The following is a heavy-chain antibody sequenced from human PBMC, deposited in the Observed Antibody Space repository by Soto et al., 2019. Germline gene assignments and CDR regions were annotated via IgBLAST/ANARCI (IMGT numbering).Heavy chain of an antibody. CDR3: AKDRTAYYDILTGYYRRVFDY. D-gene: IGHD3-9*01. CDR1: GFTFSSYA. CDR2: ISGSGGST. V-gene: IGHV3-23*01. J-gene: IGHJ4*02. Sequence: PGGSLRLSCAASGFTFSSYAMSWVRQAPGKGLEWVSAISGSGGSTYYADSVKGRFTISRDNSKNTLYLQMNSLRAEDTAVYYCAKDRTAYYDILTGYYRRVFDYWGQGTLVNVSS.